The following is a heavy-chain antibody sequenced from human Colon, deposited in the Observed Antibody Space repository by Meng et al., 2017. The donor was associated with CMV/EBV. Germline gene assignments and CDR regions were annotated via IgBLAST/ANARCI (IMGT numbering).Heavy chain of an antibody. D-gene: IGHD1-1*01. Sequence: GGSLRLSCAASGFSVSSDYMSWVRQAPGKGLEWVSTISAGVGDTYYADSVKGRFIISRDNARNTLYLQMNSLRAEDTAVYYCARDRNWIFDYWGRGTLVTVSS. CDR3: ARDRNWIFDY. CDR2: ISAGVGDT. V-gene: IGHV3-23*01. CDR1: GFSVSSDY. J-gene: IGHJ4*02.